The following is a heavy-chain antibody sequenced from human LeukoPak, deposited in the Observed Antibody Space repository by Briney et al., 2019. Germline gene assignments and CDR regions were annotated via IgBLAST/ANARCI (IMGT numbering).Heavy chain of an antibody. CDR3: ARGGGYYAIDY. J-gene: IGHJ4*02. D-gene: IGHD1-26*01. V-gene: IGHV3-30*14. Sequence: GGSLRLSCAASGFTFSNFAMHWVRQAPGKGLEWVAVISYEGSDISYADSVKGRFTISRDNSKNTLYLQMNNLRAEDTAVYYCARGGGYYAIDYWGQGTLVTVSS. CDR2: ISYEGSDI. CDR1: GFTFSNFA.